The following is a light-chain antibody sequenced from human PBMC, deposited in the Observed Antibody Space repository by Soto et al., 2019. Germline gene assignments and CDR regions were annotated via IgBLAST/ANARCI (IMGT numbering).Light chain of an antibody. CDR2: EVT. V-gene: IGLV2-8*01. CDR1: SSDVGGYNY. CDR3: SSYAGSNSVV. Sequence: QSVLTQPPSASGSPGQSVTISCTRTSSDVGGYNYVSWYQQHPGKAPKLMIYEVTKRPSGVPDRFSASKSGNTASLTVSGLQAEDEADYYCSSYAGSNSVVFGGGTQLTVL. J-gene: IGLJ2*01.